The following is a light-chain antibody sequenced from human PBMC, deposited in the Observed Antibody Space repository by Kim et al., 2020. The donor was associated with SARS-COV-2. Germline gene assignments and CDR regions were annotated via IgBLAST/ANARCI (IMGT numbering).Light chain of an antibody. V-gene: IGLV2-14*03. J-gene: IGLJ1*01. CDR1: SSDVGCNY. CDR3: SSYSTSSTPYV. Sequence: GQSIPISCTGTSSDVGCNYVSWYQQHPGKAPTLMIYDVSNRPSGVSNRFSGSKSGNTASLTISGLQAEDEADYYCSSYSTSSTPYVFGTGTKVTVL. CDR2: DVS.